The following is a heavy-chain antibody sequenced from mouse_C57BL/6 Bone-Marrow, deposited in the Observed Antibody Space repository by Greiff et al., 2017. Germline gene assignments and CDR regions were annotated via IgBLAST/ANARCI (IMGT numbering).Heavy chain of an antibody. V-gene: IGHV1-22*01. Sequence: EVQLQQSGPELVKPGASVKMSCKASGYTFTDYNMHWVKQSHGKSLEWLGYINPNNGGTSYNQKFKGKATLTVNKSSSTAYMELRSLTSEDSAVYYCASYYYGSSSWFAYWGQGTLVTVSA. CDR3: ASYYYGSSSWFAY. CDR1: GYTFTDYN. D-gene: IGHD1-1*01. CDR2: INPNNGGT. J-gene: IGHJ3*01.